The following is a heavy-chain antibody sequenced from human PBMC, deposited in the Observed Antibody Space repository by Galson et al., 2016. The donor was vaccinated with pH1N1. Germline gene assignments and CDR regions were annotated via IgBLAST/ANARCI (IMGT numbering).Heavy chain of an antibody. CDR1: GSNFDTFA. J-gene: IGHJ6*02. CDR2: ISYNGHDE. Sequence: SLRLSCAASGSNFDTFAMHWVRRTPGKGLEWVAFISYNGHDEPYADSLKGRFTVSRDNSKNRLYLHMNSLRPDDTGLYYCAREDWSYGDTYYNGMDVWGQGTTVTVSS. D-gene: IGHD1-26*01. V-gene: IGHV3-30*03. CDR3: AREDWSYGDTYYNGMDV.